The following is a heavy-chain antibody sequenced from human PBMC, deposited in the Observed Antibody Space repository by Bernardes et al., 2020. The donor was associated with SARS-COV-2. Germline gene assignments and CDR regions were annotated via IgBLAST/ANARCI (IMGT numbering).Heavy chain of an antibody. J-gene: IGHJ4*02. D-gene: IGHD3-22*01. Sequence: GSLRLSCEASGFTFSNYWMHWVRQVPGKGLVWVSRISTDGSSTYYADSVKGRFTISRDNAKNTLYLQMNTLRAEDTAVYYCTRGWSSGYGLFDYWGQGTLVTVSS. CDR2: ISTDGSST. CDR1: GFTFSNYW. CDR3: TRGWSSGYGLFDY. V-gene: IGHV3-74*01.